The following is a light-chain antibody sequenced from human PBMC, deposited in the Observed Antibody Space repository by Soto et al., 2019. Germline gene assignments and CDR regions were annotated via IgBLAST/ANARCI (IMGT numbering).Light chain of an antibody. V-gene: IGLV2-8*01. CDR2: EVS. CDR1: SSDDGGYNY. Sequence: LTQPPSASGSPGQSVTISCTGTSSDDGGYNYVSWYQQHPGKAPKLMIYEVSKRPSGVADRFSGSKSGNTASLTVSGLQAEDAADYYCSSYAGSNNYVFGTG. CDR3: SSYAGSNNYV. J-gene: IGLJ1*01.